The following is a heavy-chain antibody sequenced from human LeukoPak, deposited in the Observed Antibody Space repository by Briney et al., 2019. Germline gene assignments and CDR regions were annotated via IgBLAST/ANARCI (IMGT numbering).Heavy chain of an antibody. CDR2: TSGSGGST. CDR3: AKGWLKSSLDGFGM. D-gene: IGHD1-26*01. J-gene: IGHJ3*02. V-gene: IGHV3-23*01. Sequence: PGGSLRLSCAASGFTFTSYAMSWVRQAPGQGLELVSATSGSGGSTYYADSVKGRFTISRDNSKNTLYLQMNSLRAEDTAVYYCAKGWLKSSLDGFGMWGQGTMVIVSS. CDR1: GFTFTSYA.